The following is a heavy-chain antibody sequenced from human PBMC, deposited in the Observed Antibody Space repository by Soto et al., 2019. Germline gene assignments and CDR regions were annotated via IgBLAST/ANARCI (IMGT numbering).Heavy chain of an antibody. V-gene: IGHV1-69*13. J-gene: IGHJ5*02. CDR2: IIPIFGTA. D-gene: IGHD3-9*01. Sequence: SVKVSCKASGGTFSSYAISWVRQAHGQGLEWMGGIIPIFGTANYAQKFQGRVTITADESTSTAYMELSSLRSEDTAVYYCARAPTYYDILTGYYITWFDPWGQGTLVTVSS. CDR1: GGTFSSYA. CDR3: ARAPTYYDILTGYYITWFDP.